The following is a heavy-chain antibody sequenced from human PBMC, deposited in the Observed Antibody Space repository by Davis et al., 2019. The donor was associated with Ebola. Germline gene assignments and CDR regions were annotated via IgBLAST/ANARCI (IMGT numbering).Heavy chain of an antibody. Sequence: GESLKISCAASGFTFSSYSMNWVRQAPGKGLEWVAVIWYDGSNKYYADSVKGRFTISRDNSKNTLYLQMNSLRAEDTAVYYCAREGYRRSSSYYYYYGMDVWGQGTTVTVSS. V-gene: IGHV3-33*08. D-gene: IGHD6-6*01. CDR1: GFTFSSYS. CDR3: AREGYRRSSSYYYYYGMDV. J-gene: IGHJ6*02. CDR2: IWYDGSNK.